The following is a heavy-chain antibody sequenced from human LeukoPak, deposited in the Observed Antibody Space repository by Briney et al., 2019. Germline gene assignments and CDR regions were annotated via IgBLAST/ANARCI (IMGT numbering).Heavy chain of an antibody. Sequence: SGGSLRLSCAASGFTFSSYEMNWVRQAPGKGLEWVSYISSSGSTIYYADSVKGRFTISRDNAKNTLYLQMNSLRAEDTAVYYCARGPWDYDILTGSRPADYYYYMDVWGKGTTVTVSS. D-gene: IGHD3-9*01. CDR3: ARGPWDYDILTGSRPADYYYYMDV. J-gene: IGHJ6*03. CDR1: GFTFSSYE. CDR2: ISSSGSTI. V-gene: IGHV3-48*03.